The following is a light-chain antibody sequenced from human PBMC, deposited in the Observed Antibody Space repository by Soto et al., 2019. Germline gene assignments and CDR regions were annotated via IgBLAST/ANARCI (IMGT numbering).Light chain of an antibody. V-gene: IGKV1-9*01. J-gene: IGKJ5*01. CDR2: AAS. CDR1: QGIDSS. Sequence: ILLTQSPSSLSASVGDRVTITCRASQGIDSSFAWYQQKPGKAPKLLIYAASSLQSGVPSRFSGSGSGTDFTLAPSILQPEDFATYYCQPLHDYPITFGQGTRLEI. CDR3: QPLHDYPIT.